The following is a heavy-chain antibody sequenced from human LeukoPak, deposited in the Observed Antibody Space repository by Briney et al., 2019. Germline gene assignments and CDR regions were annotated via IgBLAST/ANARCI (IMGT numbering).Heavy chain of an antibody. CDR1: GYSISSGYY. D-gene: IGHD3-22*01. V-gene: IGHV4-38-2*02. J-gene: IGHJ4*02. CDR3: ARVPYDSSGYEGSFDY. CDR2: IYHSGST. Sequence: PSETLSLTCTVSGYSISSGYYWGWIRQPPGKGLEWIGIIYHSGSTYYNPSLKSRVTISVDTSKNQFSLKLSSVTAADTAVYYCARVPYDSSGYEGSFDYWGQGTLVTVSS.